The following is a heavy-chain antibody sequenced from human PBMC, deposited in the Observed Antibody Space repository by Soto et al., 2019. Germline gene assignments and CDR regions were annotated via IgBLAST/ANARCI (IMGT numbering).Heavy chain of an antibody. Sequence: QVQLVQSGAEVKKPGSSVKVSCKASGGTFSSYTISWVRQAPGQGLEWMGRIIPILGIANYAQKFQGRVTITADKSTSTAYRELSSLRSEDTAVYYCASREVYSAPDYWGQGTLVTVSS. J-gene: IGHJ4*02. CDR3: ASREVYSAPDY. CDR2: IIPILGIA. V-gene: IGHV1-69*02. D-gene: IGHD1-26*01. CDR1: GGTFSSYT.